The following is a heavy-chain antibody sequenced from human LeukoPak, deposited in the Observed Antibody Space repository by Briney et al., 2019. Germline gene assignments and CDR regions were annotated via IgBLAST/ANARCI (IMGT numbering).Heavy chain of an antibody. D-gene: IGHD5-24*01. CDR2: INAGNGNT. CDR1: GYTFSTYA. J-gene: IGHJ4*02. Sequence: ASVTVSCTASGYTFSTYAIHWVRQAPGQRLEWMGWINAGNGNTRYSQKFQGRVTITRDTSASTAYMELSSLTSEDTAVYYCARSNDGDYWGQGTLVTVSS. V-gene: IGHV1-3*01. CDR3: ARSNDGDY.